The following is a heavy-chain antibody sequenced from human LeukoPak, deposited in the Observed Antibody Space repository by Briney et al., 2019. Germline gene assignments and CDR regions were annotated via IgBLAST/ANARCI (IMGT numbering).Heavy chain of an antibody. CDR1: GGSISSSSYY. V-gene: IGHV4-39*01. D-gene: IGHD3-9*01. CDR3: ARLPGRNERVLTGHDY. Sequence: SETLSLTCTVSGGSISSSSYYWGWIRQPPGKGLEWIVSIYCSGSTYYNPSLKSRVTISVDTSKNQFSLKLSSVTAADTAVYYCARLPGRNERVLTGHDYWGQGTLVTVSS. J-gene: IGHJ4*02. CDR2: IYCSGST.